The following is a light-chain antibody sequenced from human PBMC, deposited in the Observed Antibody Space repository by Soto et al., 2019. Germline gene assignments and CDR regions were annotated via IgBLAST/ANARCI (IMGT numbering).Light chain of an antibody. V-gene: IGKV3-20*01. CDR1: QSFSSSY. Sequence: EIVLTQSPGALSLSPGERATLSCRASQSFSSSYLAWYQQKPGQAPRLLIYGASSRATGIPDRFRGSGSGTDFTLSISRVEPEDFAMYYCQRYDSLRTFGQGTKVEF. CDR3: QRYDSLRT. J-gene: IGKJ1*01. CDR2: GAS.